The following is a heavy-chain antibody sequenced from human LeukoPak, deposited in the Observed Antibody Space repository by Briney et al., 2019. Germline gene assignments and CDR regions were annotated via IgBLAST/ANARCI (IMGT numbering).Heavy chain of an antibody. CDR1: GFTFSTYA. CDR2: ISGSGGST. D-gene: IGHD3-3*01. CDR3: AKDAKRNYDFWDRFDY. V-gene: IGHV3-23*01. J-gene: IGHJ4*02. Sequence: GGSLRLSCAASGFTFSTYAMSWVRQAPGKGLEWVSAISGSGGSTYYADSVKGRFTISKDNSKNTLYLQMNSLRAEDTALYYCAKDAKRNYDFWDRFDYWGQGTLVTVSS.